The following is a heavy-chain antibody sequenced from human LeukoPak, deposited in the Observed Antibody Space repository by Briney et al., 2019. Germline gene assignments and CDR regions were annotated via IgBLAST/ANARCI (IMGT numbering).Heavy chain of an antibody. CDR2: ISSSSSYI. CDR3: ASGYSGYGSHFDY. Sequence: GGSLRLSCAASGFTFSGYSMNWVRQAPGKGLEWVSSISSSSSYIYYADSVKGRFTISRDNAKNSLYLQMNSLRAEDTAVYYCASGYSGYGSHFDYWGQGTLVTVSS. D-gene: IGHD5-12*01. CDR1: GFTFSGYS. V-gene: IGHV3-21*01. J-gene: IGHJ4*02.